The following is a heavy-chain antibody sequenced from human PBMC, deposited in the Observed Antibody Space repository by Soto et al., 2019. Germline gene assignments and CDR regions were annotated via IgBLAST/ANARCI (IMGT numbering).Heavy chain of an antibody. D-gene: IGHD3-10*02. J-gene: IGHJ3*01. Sequence: QVQLQESGPGLVKPSETLSLTCTVSGASISSGDYYWSWIRQSPGQGLQWNGYIFHSGETYYTPSLESRLSISIDASKNQLSLNLNSVTAADTAVYFCARSHYVFGAFDVWGPGTVVTVSS. CDR2: IFHSGET. V-gene: IGHV4-30-4*08. CDR1: GASISSGDYY. CDR3: ARSHYVFGAFDV.